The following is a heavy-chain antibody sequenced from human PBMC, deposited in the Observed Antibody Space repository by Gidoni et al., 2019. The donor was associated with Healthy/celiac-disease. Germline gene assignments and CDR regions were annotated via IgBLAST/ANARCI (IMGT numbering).Heavy chain of an antibody. CDR1: GGSFSGYY. CDR3: ARGYSSGWYTRWGKDAFDI. J-gene: IGHJ3*02. Sequence: QVQLQQWGAGLLKPSETLSLTCAVYGGSFSGYYWSWIRQPPGKGLEWIGEINHSGSTNYNPSLKSRVTISVDTSKNQFSLKLSSVTAADTAVYYCARGYSSGWYTRWGKDAFDIWGQGTMVTVSS. CDR2: INHSGST. V-gene: IGHV4-34*01. D-gene: IGHD6-19*01.